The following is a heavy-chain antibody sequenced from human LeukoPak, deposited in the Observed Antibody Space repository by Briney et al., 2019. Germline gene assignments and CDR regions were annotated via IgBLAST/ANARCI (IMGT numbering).Heavy chain of an antibody. CDR1: GGSFSGYY. J-gene: IGHJ5*02. CDR3: ESPQRRYSSGKNWFDP. CDR2: INHSGST. Sequence: SETLSLTCAVYGGSFSGYYWSWIRQPPGKGLEWIGEINHSGSTNDNPSLNGRVTISVETSKNHFSPKLRSGTAADTAVYYRESPQRRYSSGKNWFDPWGQGTLVTVSS. V-gene: IGHV4-34*01. D-gene: IGHD6-19*01.